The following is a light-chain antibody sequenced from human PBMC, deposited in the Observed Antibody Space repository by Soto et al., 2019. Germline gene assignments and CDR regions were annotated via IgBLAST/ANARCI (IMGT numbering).Light chain of an antibody. J-gene: IGKJ4*01. CDR3: HQYGTLPLS. CDR2: GAS. CDR1: QSLGSTF. Sequence: EILLTQSPGTLSLSPGDRATLSCRASQSLGSTFLAWYQQKSGQSPRLLIYGASDRATDIPDRFSDSGSGADFTLTISRLEPEDFAVYFCHQYGTLPLSFGGGTKV. V-gene: IGKV3-20*01.